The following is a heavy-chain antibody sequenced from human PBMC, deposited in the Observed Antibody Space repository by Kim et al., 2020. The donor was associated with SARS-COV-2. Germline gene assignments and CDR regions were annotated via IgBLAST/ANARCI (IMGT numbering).Heavy chain of an antibody. D-gene: IGHD3-16*01. V-gene: IGHV4-59*02. CDR2: IYYSGTT. Sequence: SETLSLTCTVSGGSVSGSYWSWIRQSPEKGLEWIGYIYYSGTTNYNPSLTSRVTISVDTSKNQMSLKLTSVTPADTAVYYCARGRGGFDPWGQGILVTVS. J-gene: IGHJ5*02. CDR3: ARGRGGFDP. CDR1: GGSVSGSY.